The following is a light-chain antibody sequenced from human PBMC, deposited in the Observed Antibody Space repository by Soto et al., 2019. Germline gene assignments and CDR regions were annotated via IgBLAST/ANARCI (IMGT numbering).Light chain of an antibody. Sequence: QSALTQPASVSGSPGQSITISCTGTSSDIGGYNYVSWYQHHPGKAPKLTIYDVSNRPSGVSNRFSGSKSGNTASLTISGLQAEDEADYYCSSYTVSTTRYVFGTGTKVTV. CDR1: SSDIGGYNY. J-gene: IGLJ1*01. CDR3: SSYTVSTTRYV. CDR2: DVS. V-gene: IGLV2-14*03.